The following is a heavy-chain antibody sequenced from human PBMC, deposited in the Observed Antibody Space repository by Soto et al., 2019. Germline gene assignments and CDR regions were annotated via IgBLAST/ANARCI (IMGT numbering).Heavy chain of an antibody. CDR3: ARDRYSGDLEVAY. D-gene: IGHD4-17*01. CDR2: INPNSGDT. J-gene: IGHJ4*02. CDR1: GYTFTGYY. Sequence: QVQLVQSGAQVKQPGASVKVSCKASGYTFTGYYMHWVRQAPGQGLEWMGWINPNSGDTNYAQKFQGRVTVTRDTAFSTAYMELRRLRSDDTGVYYCARDRYSGDLEVAYWGQGTRVTVSS. V-gene: IGHV1-2*02.